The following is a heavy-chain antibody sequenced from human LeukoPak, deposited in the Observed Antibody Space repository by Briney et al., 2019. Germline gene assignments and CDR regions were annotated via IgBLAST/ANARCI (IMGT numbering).Heavy chain of an antibody. V-gene: IGHV1-69*01. CDR3: ASTVTSDIVVVPAAIAWFDP. J-gene: IGHJ5*02. Sequence: SVKVSCKASGGTFSSYAISWVRQAPGQGLEWMGGIIPIFSTANYAQKFQGRVTITADESTSTAYMELSSLRSEDTAVYYCASTVTSDIVVVPAAIAWFDPWGQGTLVTVSS. CDR2: IIPIFSTA. CDR1: GGTFSSYA. D-gene: IGHD2-2*01.